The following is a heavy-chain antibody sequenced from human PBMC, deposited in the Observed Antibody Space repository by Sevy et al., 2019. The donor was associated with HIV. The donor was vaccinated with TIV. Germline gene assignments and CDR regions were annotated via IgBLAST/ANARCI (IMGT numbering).Heavy chain of an antibody. Sequence: ASVKVSCKASGYTFTSYDIDWVRQATGQGLEWMGWMNPNSGNTGYAQKFQGRVTMTRNTSISTAYMELSSLRSEDTAVSYCARFLSTSYYYYSAIDVWGQGTTVTVSS. CDR3: ARFLSTSYYYYSAIDV. CDR1: GYTFTSYD. J-gene: IGHJ6*02. CDR2: MNPNSGNT. V-gene: IGHV1-8*01. D-gene: IGHD2-2*01.